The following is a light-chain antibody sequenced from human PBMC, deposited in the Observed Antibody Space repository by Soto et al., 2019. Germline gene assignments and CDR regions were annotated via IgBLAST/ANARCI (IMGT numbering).Light chain of an antibody. Sequence: QSVLTQPASVSGSPGQSITISCTGTSSDVGGYNYVSWYQQHPGKAPKLMIYDVSDRPSGVSNRFSGSKSGNTASLTISGLQAEYVADYYCSSYTSGFYVFGTGTKVTVL. CDR3: SSYTSGFYV. CDR1: SSDVGGYNY. V-gene: IGLV2-14*01. CDR2: DVS. J-gene: IGLJ1*01.